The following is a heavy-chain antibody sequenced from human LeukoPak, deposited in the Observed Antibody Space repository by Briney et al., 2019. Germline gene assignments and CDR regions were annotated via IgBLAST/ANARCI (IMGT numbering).Heavy chain of an antibody. V-gene: IGHV3-33*06. CDR2: IWYNRGKE. J-gene: IGHJ4*02. Sequence: GRSLRLSCAACGVSFRSYGMHSVREAPGTGVGWVVGIWYNRGKEYYADSLESRFTISRDNSKNTLYLQMSSLRAEDTAVYYCAKDRDTAMEIDYWGQGTLVTVSS. CDR1: GVSFRSYG. CDR3: AKDRDTAMEIDY. D-gene: IGHD5-18*01.